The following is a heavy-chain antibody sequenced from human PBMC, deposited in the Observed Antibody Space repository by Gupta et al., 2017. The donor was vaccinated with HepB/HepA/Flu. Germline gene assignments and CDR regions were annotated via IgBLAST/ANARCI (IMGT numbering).Heavy chain of an antibody. Sequence: EVQLVESGGGLVKHGGSLRLSCAASGFTFISYSMNWVRQAPGKGLEWVSSVSSRSSYIYYADSVKGRFTISRDNAKNSLYLQMNSLRAEDTAVYYCARKDSSSSFDYWGQGTLVTVSS. CDR2: VSSRSSYI. V-gene: IGHV3-21*01. D-gene: IGHD6-6*01. CDR1: GFTFISYS. J-gene: IGHJ4*02. CDR3: ARKDSSSSFDY.